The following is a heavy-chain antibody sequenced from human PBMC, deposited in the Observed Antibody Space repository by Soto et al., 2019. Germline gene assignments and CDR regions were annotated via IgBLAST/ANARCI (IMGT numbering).Heavy chain of an antibody. CDR1: GGSISSYY. J-gene: IGHJ4*02. CDR2: IYYSGST. D-gene: IGHD4-17*01. Sequence: SETLSLTCTVSGGSISSYYWSWIRQPPGKGLEWIGYIYYSGSTDYDPSLKSRVTISVDTSKNQFSLKLSSVTAADTAVYYCARRLPTTVVDYWGQGTLVTVSS. V-gene: IGHV4-59*01. CDR3: ARRLPTTVVDY.